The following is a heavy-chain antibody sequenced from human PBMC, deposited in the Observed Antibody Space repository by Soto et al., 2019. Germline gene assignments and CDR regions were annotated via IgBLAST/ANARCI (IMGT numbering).Heavy chain of an antibody. Sequence: QVQLQESGPGLVKPSETLSLTCTVSGGSVSSGSYYWSWIRQPPGKGLEWIGYIYYSGSTNYNPSLKSRVTISVDTSKNQFSLKLSSVTAADTAVYYCARVTISQWLVRYFDYWGQGTLVTVSS. D-gene: IGHD6-19*01. CDR1: GGSVSSGSYY. J-gene: IGHJ4*02. V-gene: IGHV4-61*01. CDR3: ARVTISQWLVRYFDY. CDR2: IYYSGST.